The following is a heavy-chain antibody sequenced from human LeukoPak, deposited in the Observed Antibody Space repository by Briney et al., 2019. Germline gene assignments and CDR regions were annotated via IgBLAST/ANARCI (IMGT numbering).Heavy chain of an antibody. J-gene: IGHJ4*02. V-gene: IGHV4-39*01. D-gene: IGHD1-26*01. CDR2: IYYSGSA. CDR3: ARSFGSYYETLYYFDY. CDR1: GDSISSGSFY. Sequence: SETLSLTCTVSGDSISSGSFYWGWIRQPPGKGLEWIGSIYYSGSAYYNPSLKSRVTISVDTSKNQFSLKLNSVTAADTAVYYCARSFGSYYETLYYFDYWGQGTLVTVSS.